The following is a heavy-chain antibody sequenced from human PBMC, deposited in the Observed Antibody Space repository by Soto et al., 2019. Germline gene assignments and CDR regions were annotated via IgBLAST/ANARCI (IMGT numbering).Heavy chain of an antibody. Sequence: EVQLLESGGGLVQPGGSLRLSCAASGFTFSNYAMSWVRQAPGKGLEWVSGISGSDGSTYYADSVEGRFTISRDNSKNTLSLQMNSLRVEDTAVYYCAKPTHNTIFGVVTPPWWGQGTLVTVSS. CDR3: AKPTHNTIFGVVTPPW. CDR1: GFTFSNYA. CDR2: ISGSDGST. V-gene: IGHV3-23*01. D-gene: IGHD3-3*01. J-gene: IGHJ4*02.